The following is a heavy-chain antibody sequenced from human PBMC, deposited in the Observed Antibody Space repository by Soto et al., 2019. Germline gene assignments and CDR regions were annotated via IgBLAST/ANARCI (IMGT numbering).Heavy chain of an antibody. CDR3: ARDRTVLRFLEWSTNNWFDP. D-gene: IGHD3-3*01. V-gene: IGHV1-2*02. CDR2: INPNSGGT. CDR1: GYTFTGYY. Sequence: GASVKVSCKASGYTFTGYYMHWVRQAPGQGLEWMGWINPNSGGTNYAQKFQGRVTMTRDTSISTAYMELSSLRSEDTAVYYCARDRTVLRFLEWSTNNWFDPWGQGTLVTVSS. J-gene: IGHJ5*02.